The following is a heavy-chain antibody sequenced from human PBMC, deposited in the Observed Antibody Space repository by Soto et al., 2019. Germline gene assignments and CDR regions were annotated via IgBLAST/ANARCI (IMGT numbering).Heavy chain of an antibody. J-gene: IGHJ6*02. CDR1: GFTFSSYE. CDR3: ARDTSGPTRGMDV. CDR2: ISSSSSYI. V-gene: IGHV3-48*03. D-gene: IGHD3-3*01. Sequence: EVQLVESGGGLVQPGGSLRLSCAASGFTFSSYEMNWVRQAPGKGLEWVSYISSSSSYIYYADSVKGRFTISRDNAKNSLYLQMNSLRAEDTAVYYCARDTSGPTRGMDVWGQGTTVTVSS.